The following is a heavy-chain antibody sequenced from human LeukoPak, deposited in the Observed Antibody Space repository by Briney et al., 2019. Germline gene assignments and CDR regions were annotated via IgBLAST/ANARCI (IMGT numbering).Heavy chain of an antibody. CDR1: GFTLDNYW. V-gene: IGHV3-74*01. J-gene: IGHJ3*01. Sequence: PGGSLRLSCAGSGFTLDNYWMHWVRQAPGKGLVWVSLIKSDGRSTRYADSVKGRFTISRDDATNTLYLQMNSLRAEDTAVYYCAHFDVWGQGTMVTVSS. CDR2: IKSDGRST. CDR3: AHFDV.